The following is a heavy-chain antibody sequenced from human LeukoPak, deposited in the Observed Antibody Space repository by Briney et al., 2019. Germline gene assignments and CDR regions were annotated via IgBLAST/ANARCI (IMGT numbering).Heavy chain of an antibody. Sequence: GGSLRLSCTASGFTFGDYSLSWVRQAPEKGLEWVGFIRRKGYGGTTEYAPSVKGRFIISRDDSKSTAYLQMNSLRTEDTAVYYCTRDHDFWSGPFDVWGKGTTVTVSS. CDR1: GFTFGDYS. D-gene: IGHD3-3*01. V-gene: IGHV3-49*04. CDR3: TRDHDFWSGPFDV. J-gene: IGHJ6*04. CDR2: IRRKGYGGTT.